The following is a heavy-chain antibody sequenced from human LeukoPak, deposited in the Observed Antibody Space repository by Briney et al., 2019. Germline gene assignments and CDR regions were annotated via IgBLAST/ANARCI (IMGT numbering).Heavy chain of an antibody. CDR2: IIPILGIA. CDR3: ARDRGTMVTTSYLEYYYYYYGMDV. CDR1: GGTFSSYA. J-gene: IGHJ6*02. Sequence: ASVKVSCKASGGTFSSYAISWVRQAPGQGLEWMGRIIPILGIANYAQKFQGRVTITADKSTSTAYMELSSLRSEDTAVYYCARDRGTMVTTSYLEYYYYYYGMDVWGQGTTVTVSS. V-gene: IGHV1-69*04. D-gene: IGHD4-17*01.